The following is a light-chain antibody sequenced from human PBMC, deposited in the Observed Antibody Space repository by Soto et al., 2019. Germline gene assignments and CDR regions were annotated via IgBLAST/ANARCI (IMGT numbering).Light chain of an antibody. V-gene: IGLV1-44*01. CDR3: AAWDASLSGYV. CDR1: SSNIGGNA. Sequence: QSVLTQPPSASGTPGQRVTISCSGSSSNIGGNAVNWYQQLPGTTPKPLIYSNNQRPSGVPDRFSGSKSGTSASLDISGLQSADEADYYCAAWDASLSGYVFGTGTKVTVL. CDR2: SNN. J-gene: IGLJ1*01.